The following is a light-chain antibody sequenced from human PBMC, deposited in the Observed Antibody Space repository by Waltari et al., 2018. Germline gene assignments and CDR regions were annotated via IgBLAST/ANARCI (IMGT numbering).Light chain of an antibody. Sequence: QSALTQPASVSGSPGQSITISCTGTSRDIGSYNLVSWYQQHPGKAPKLLIYEVSKRPSGVSNRFSGSKSGNTASLTISGLQTEDEADYYCCSYAGSSIFVVFGGGTKLTVL. CDR3: CSYAGSSIFVV. V-gene: IGLV2-23*02. J-gene: IGLJ2*01. CDR2: EVS. CDR1: SRDIGSYNL.